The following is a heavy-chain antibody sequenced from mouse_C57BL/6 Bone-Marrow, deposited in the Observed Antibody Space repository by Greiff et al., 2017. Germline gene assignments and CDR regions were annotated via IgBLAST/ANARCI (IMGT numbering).Heavy chain of an antibody. CDR2: INPSSGYT. CDR1: GYTFTSYT. Sequence: VQLQQSGAELARPGASVKMSCKASGYTFTSYTMHWVKQRPGQGLEWIGYINPSSGYTKSNQKFKDKATLTADKSSSTAYMQLSRLTSEDSAVYYCARWKGAWFAYWGQGTLVTVSA. V-gene: IGHV1-4*01. CDR3: ARWKGAWFAY. J-gene: IGHJ3*01.